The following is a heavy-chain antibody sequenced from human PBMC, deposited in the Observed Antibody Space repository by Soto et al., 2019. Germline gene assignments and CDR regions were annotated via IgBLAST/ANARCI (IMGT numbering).Heavy chain of an antibody. CDR1: GFTFSSYA. D-gene: IGHD6-19*01. CDR2: ISGSGGST. CDR3: ATLPPRGMYSSGWYETPLDY. Sequence: PGGSLRLSCAASGFTFSSYAMSWVRQAPGKGLEWVSAISGSGGSTYYADSVKGRFTISRDNSKNTLYLQMNSLRAEDTAVYYCATLPPRGMYSSGWYETPLDYWGQGTLVTVPQ. J-gene: IGHJ4*02. V-gene: IGHV3-23*01.